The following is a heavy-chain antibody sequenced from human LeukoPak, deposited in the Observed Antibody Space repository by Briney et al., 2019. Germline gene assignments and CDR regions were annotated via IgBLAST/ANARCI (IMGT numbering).Heavy chain of an antibody. CDR2: ISTTGSA. CDR1: GGSISRGAYY. V-gene: IGHV4-61*02. CDR3: PRELDHASNWFDP. D-gene: IGHD6-6*01. Sequence: SETLSLTCTVSGGSISRGAYYWSWIRQSAGKGLEWIGRISTTGSASYNPPLKSRVAISLDTSKSQFSLMLSSVTAADTAVYYCPRELDHASNWFDPWGQGILVTVSP. J-gene: IGHJ5*02.